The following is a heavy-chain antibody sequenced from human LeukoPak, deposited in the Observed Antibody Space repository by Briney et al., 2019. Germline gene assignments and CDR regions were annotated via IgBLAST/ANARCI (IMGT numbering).Heavy chain of an antibody. J-gene: IGHJ4*02. CDR2: IRYDGSNK. V-gene: IGHV3-30*02. CDR1: GFTFSSYG. Sequence: GGSLRLSCAASGFTFSSYGMHWVRQAPGKGLEWVAFIRYDGSNKYYADSVKGRFTISRDNSKNTLYLQMNSLRAEDTAVFYCAKDLVYYDSSGYPDYWGQGNLVTVSS. CDR3: AKDLVYYDSSGYPDY. D-gene: IGHD3-22*01.